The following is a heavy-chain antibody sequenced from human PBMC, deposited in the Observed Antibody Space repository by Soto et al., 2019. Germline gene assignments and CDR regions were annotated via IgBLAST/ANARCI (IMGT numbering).Heavy chain of an antibody. D-gene: IGHD4-4*01. CDR2: ISYDGSNK. V-gene: IGHV3-30*18. Sequence: GGSLRLSCAASGFTFSSYGMHWVRQTPGKGLEWVTLISYDGSNKYYADSVKGRFTISRDNSKHTVYLQMDSLRPEDTAVYYCVKDLTATVTGYYYHDGMDVWGQGTTVTSP. J-gene: IGHJ6*02. CDR1: GFTFSSYG. CDR3: VKDLTATVTGYYYHDGMDV.